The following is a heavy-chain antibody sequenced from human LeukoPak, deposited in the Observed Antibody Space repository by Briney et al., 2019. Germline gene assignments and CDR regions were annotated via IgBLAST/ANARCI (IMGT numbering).Heavy chain of an antibody. CDR3: ARSRSVSNYKGMDV. CDR1: GFTFSSYA. J-gene: IGHJ6*02. CDR2: ISSSSDYI. V-gene: IGHV3-21*01. Sequence: GGSLRLSCAASGFTFSSYAMSWVRQAPGKGLEWVSSISSSSDYIYYADSVKGRFTISRDNAGNSLNLQMNSLRAEDTAVYYCARSRSVSNYKGMDVWGQGTTVTVSS. D-gene: IGHD5/OR15-5a*01.